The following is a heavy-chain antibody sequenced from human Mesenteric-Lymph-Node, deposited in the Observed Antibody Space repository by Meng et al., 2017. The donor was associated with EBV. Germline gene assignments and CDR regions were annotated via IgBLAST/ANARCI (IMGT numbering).Heavy chain of an antibody. V-gene: IGHV3-53*01. Sequence: EVQLVGSGVGLIQPGESLRLSCAASGFTVSSNYMSWVRQAPGKGLEWVSVIYSGGSTYYADSVKGRFSISRDNSKNTLNLQMNSLRVEDTAVYYCATSSGAAPLAYWGQGTLVTVSS. CDR1: GFTVSSNY. J-gene: IGHJ4*02. D-gene: IGHD3-10*01. CDR2: IYSGGST. CDR3: ATSSGAAPLAY.